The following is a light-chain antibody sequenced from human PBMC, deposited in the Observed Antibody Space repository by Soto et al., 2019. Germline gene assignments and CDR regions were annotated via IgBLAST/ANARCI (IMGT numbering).Light chain of an antibody. CDR1: QSVSSR. Sequence: EIVLTHSPGTLSLSPCERATLYSSASQSVSSRLAGYQHKPGQAPRLLIYGASTRATDIPDRFSGSGSGTDFTLAIRRLEPEDFAVYYCHQFGYSPRTFGQGTKVDIK. J-gene: IGKJ1*01. V-gene: IGKV3-20*01. CDR3: HQFGYSPRT. CDR2: GAS.